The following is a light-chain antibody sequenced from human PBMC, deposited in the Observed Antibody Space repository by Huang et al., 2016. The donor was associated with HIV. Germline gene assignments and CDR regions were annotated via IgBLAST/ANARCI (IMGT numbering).Light chain of an antibody. V-gene: IGKV3-20*01. CDR2: GTS. J-gene: IGKJ1*01. CDR3: QQYVRSPWT. Sequence: EIVLTQSPGTLSLSPGERAALSCRASQSLSPTYLAWYQQRPGQGPRLLIYGTSTRATGIPDGFSGSGSGTGFTLTISRLEPEGFAMYDCQQYVRSPWTFGQGTKVEIK. CDR1: QSLSPTY.